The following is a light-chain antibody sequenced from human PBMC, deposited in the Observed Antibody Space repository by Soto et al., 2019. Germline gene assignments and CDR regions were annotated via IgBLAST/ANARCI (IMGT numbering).Light chain of an antibody. CDR1: SSDVGGYNY. Sequence: SVLTQPPSASGSPGQSVTISCTGTSSDVGGYNYVSWYQQHPGKAPKLMIYEVIKRPSGVPDRFSGTKSGNTASLTVSGLQAEDEADYYCSSYAGSNNLVFGGGTKLTVL. V-gene: IGLV2-8*01. CDR3: SSYAGSNNLV. CDR2: EVI. J-gene: IGLJ3*02.